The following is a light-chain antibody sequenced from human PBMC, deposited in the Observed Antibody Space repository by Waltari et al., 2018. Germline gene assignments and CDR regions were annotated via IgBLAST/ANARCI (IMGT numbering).Light chain of an antibody. V-gene: IGLV2-23*02. CDR1: SNDVGSYNL. Sequence: QSALTQPASVSGSPGQSITISCTGTSNDVGSYNLVSWYQQYPCKAPTLMIYEFTKRPSGVSSRFSGSKSGNTASLTISGLQAEDEADYYCSSYAGSTTLVIFGGGTKLTV. CDR2: EFT. CDR3: SSYAGSTTLVI. J-gene: IGLJ2*01.